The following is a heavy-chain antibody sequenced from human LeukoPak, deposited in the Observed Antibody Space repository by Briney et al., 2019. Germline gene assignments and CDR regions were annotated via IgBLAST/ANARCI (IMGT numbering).Heavy chain of an antibody. Sequence: SETLSLTCTVSGGSMSPYHWGWIRQPPGKGLEWTGYIYYSGSTNYNPSLNSRVTISVDTSKNQFSLKLSSVTAADTAVYYCARERISSSWPFSVPVGIDYWGQGTLVTVSS. V-gene: IGHV4-59*12. D-gene: IGHD6-13*01. CDR1: GGSMSPYH. CDR2: IYYSGST. CDR3: ARERISSSWPFSVPVGIDY. J-gene: IGHJ4*02.